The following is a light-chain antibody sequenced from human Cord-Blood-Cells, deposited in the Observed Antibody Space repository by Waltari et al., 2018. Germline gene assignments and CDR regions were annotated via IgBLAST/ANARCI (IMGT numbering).Light chain of an antibody. J-gene: IGLJ2*01. V-gene: IGLV2-11*01. CDR1: SSDVGGYNY. CDR2: DVS. CDR3: CSYAGSYTVV. Sequence: SALTQPRPVSASTGPSVTISCPAASSDVGGYNYVSWYQQHPGKAPKLMIYDVSKRPSGVPDRFSGSKSGNTASLTISGLQAEDEADYYCCSYAGSYTVVFGGGTKLTVL.